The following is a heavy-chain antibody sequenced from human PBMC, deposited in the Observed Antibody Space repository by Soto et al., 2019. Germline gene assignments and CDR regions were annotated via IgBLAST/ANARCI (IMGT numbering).Heavy chain of an antibody. J-gene: IGHJ4*02. Sequence: QVQLVESGGGVVQPGRSLRLSCAASGFTFSDRGMHWVRQAPGKGLEWVAIISYDGINKYYIDSVKGRFTISRDNSKXXXXXXXXXXXXXXXXXXXXXXXXDYNSGWFGLVDYWGQGTLVTVSS. CDR2: ISYDGINK. CDR3: XXXXDYNSGWFGLVDY. CDR1: GFTFSDRG. D-gene: IGHD3-10*01. V-gene: IGHV3-30*03.